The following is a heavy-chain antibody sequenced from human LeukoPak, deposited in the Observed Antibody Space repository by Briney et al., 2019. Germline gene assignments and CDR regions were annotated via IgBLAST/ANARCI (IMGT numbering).Heavy chain of an antibody. J-gene: IGHJ6*02. Sequence: SGTLSLTCAVSGGSISSSNWWSWVRQPPGKGLEWIGEINHSGSTNYNPSLKSRVTISVDTSKNQFSLKLSSVTAADTAVYYCARDGIVGAYYYYYGMDVWGQGTTVTVSS. CDR2: INHSGST. D-gene: IGHD1-26*01. CDR3: ARDGIVGAYYYYYGMDV. CDR1: GGSISSSNW. V-gene: IGHV4-4*02.